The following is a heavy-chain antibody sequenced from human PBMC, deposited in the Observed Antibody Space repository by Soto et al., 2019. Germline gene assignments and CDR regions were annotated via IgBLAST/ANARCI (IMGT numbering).Heavy chain of an antibody. V-gene: IGHV1-3*01. CDR2: INAGNGNT. Sequence: QVQLVQSGAEVKKPGASVKVSCKASGYTFTSYAMHWVRQAPGQRLEWMGWINAGNGNTKYSQRFQGRVTITRDTSASTAYMELSSLRSEDTAVYYCARTVGYYYGMDVWGQGTTVTVSS. J-gene: IGHJ6*02. CDR3: ARTVGYYYGMDV. D-gene: IGHD4-17*01. CDR1: GYTFTSYA.